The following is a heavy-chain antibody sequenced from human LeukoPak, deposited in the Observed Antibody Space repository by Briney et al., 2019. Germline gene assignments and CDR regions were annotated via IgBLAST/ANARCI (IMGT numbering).Heavy chain of an antibody. CDR2: IRQDGSDS. J-gene: IGHJ6*02. V-gene: IGHV3-7*01. D-gene: IGHD2-8*01. CDR1: GFTLRTYW. CDR3: ARDRGVQYGLDV. Sequence: PGGSLRLSCVASGFTLRTYWMNWVRQAPGKGLEWVANIRQDGSDSYYVDSVKGRFTISRNNARNSLYLQMNSLRDEDTAVYYCARDRGVQYGLDVWGRGTTVIVSS.